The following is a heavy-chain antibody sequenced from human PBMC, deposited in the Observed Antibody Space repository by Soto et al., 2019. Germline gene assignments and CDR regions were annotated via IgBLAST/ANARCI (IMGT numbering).Heavy chain of an antibody. CDR3: ATSRAYYDY. CDR2: ISDSGANT. V-gene: IGHV3-23*01. D-gene: IGHD3-22*01. Sequence: EVQLLESGGGLTQPGGSLRLSCAASGFTFSTYAMAWVRQAPGKGLDWVSAISDSGANTYYPDSVKGRVTISRDNSKNTLYLQLDSLRVEDTAVYYCATSRAYYDYWGQGTVVTVSS. J-gene: IGHJ4*02. CDR1: GFTFSTYA.